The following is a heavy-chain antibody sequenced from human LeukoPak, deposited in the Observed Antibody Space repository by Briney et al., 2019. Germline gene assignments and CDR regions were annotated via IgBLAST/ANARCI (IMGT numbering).Heavy chain of an antibody. CDR1: GYTFTSYG. CDR2: ISAYNGNT. D-gene: IGHD4-17*01. CDR3: ARAANKDDYGDYGDAFDI. V-gene: IGHV1-18*01. Sequence: EASVTVSCKASGYTFTSYGISWVRQAPGQGLEWMGWISAYNGNTNYAQKLQGRVTMTTDTSTSTAYMELRSLRSDDTAVYYCARAANKDDYGDYGDAFDIWGQGTMVTVSS. J-gene: IGHJ3*02.